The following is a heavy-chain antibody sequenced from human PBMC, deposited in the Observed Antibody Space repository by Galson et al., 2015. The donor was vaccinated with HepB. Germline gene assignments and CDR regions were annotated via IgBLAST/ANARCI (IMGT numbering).Heavy chain of an antibody. CDR1: GFSLSASG. Sequence: LRLSCAASGFSLSASGVHWVRQASGKGLEWVGHILSQPNTYATAYGASVQGRFTISRDDSENIAYLQMNSLKTEDSGVYYCLRVIRGAHYMDVWGKGTTVTVSS. CDR3: LRVIRGAHYMDV. CDR2: ILSQPNTYAT. J-gene: IGHJ6*03. V-gene: IGHV3-73*01. D-gene: IGHD2-21*01.